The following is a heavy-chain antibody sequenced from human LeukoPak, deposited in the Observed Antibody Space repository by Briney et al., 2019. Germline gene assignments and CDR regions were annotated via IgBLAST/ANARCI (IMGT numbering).Heavy chain of an antibody. CDR1: GYTFSGHY. CDR2: INPNTGVT. V-gene: IGHV1-2*06. Sequence: GASVKVSCKASGYTFSGHYLHWVRQAPGQGLEWMGRINPNTGVTQYTENFQGRVTMTGDTSISTAYMELNSLRSEDTAVYYCARDGEMATDYWGQGTLVTVSS. CDR3: ARDGEMATDY. D-gene: IGHD5-24*01. J-gene: IGHJ4*02.